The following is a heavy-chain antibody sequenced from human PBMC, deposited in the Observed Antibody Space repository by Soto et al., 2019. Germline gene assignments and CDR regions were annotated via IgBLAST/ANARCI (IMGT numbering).Heavy chain of an antibody. CDR1: GLTFNSYP. J-gene: IGHJ3*02. D-gene: IGHD1-1*01. CDR2: ISVNGGST. V-gene: IGHV3-23*01. Sequence: PGRSLRLSCAASGLTFNSYPMTGVRQGTGKGLEWVSGISVNGGSTHYAGSVKGRFTISRDNAKTTLSLQMNSLRAEDTAVYYCAKSLSTGTGDAFDIWGQGTMVTVSS. CDR3: AKSLSTGTGDAFDI.